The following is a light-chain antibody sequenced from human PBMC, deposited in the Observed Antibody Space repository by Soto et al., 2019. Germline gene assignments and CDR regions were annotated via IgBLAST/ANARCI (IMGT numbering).Light chain of an antibody. J-gene: IGKJ1*01. V-gene: IGKV3-20*01. CDR3: QHYGSLFRT. CDR1: QSVSSSS. CDR2: GAT. Sequence: EIVLTQSPGTLSLSPGERATLSCRASQSVSSSSLAWYQQKPGQAPRLLIYGATSRATGIPGRFSGSGSGTDFTLTISRLEPEDFAVYYCQHYGSLFRTFGQGTKVEIK.